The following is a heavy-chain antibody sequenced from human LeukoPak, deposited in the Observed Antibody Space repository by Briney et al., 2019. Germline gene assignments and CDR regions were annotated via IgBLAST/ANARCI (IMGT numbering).Heavy chain of an antibody. CDR1: GFTFTSYW. CDR3: ARGVNRANDF. Sequence: GASLQISCQGAGFTFTSYWSAWVRQLPGKGLEYMGIIYPTDSDTRYSPSFQGQVTISADRSISPAYLQWNTLKASDTAMSYRARGVNRANDFWGQGTLVTVSS. D-gene: IGHD2-21*01. J-gene: IGHJ4*02. V-gene: IGHV5-51*01. CDR2: IYPTDSDT.